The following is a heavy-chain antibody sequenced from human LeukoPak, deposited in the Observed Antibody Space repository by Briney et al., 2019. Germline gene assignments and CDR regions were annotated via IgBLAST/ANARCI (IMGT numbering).Heavy chain of an antibody. V-gene: IGHV5-51*01. CDR3: ARIGYRYSAKFDY. CDR1: GFSFISYW. D-gene: IGHD1-26*01. J-gene: IGHJ4*02. CDR2: IYPGDSDT. Sequence: GGSLRLSCKGSGFSFISYWIAWVRQMPGKGLEWMGIIYPGDSDTRYSPSFQGQVTISADKSITTAYLQWSRLKASDTAMYYCARIGYRYSAKFDYWGQGTLVTVFS.